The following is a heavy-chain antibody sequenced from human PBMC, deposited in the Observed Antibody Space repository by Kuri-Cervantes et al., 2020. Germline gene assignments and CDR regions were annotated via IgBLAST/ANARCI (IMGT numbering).Heavy chain of an antibody. D-gene: IGHD6-13*01. CDR2: ISSSGFFI. Sequence: GSLRLSCAASGFTFSSYSMNWVRQAPGKGLEWVASISSSGFFIHYADSLKGRFTISRDNAQNSLFLQMNSLRGEDTAVYYCVREETAAADAFDFWGQGTMVTVSS. J-gene: IGHJ3*01. CDR1: GFTFSSYS. CDR3: VREETAAADAFDF. V-gene: IGHV3-21*01.